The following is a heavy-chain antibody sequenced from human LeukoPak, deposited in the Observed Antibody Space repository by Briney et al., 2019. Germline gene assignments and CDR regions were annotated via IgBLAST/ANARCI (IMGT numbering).Heavy chain of an antibody. V-gene: IGHV1-2*06. Sequence: ASVKVSCKASGYTFTDFFMHWLRQAPGQGLEWMGRINPDTGDTKYAQKFQGRVTMTRDTSISTAYMELYSLRADDTAVYYCARGWGWSSGNALNWFDPWGQGTLVTVSS. D-gene: IGHD5-12*01. CDR1: GYTFTDFF. J-gene: IGHJ5*02. CDR2: INPDTGDT. CDR3: ARGWGWSSGNALNWFDP.